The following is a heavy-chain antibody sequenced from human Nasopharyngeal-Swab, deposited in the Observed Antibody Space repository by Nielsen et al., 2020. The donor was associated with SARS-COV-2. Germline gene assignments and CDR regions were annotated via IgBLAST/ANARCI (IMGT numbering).Heavy chain of an antibody. J-gene: IGHJ5*02. D-gene: IGHD2-8*01. V-gene: IGHV3-11*04. CDR1: GFTFSDYF. CDR3: ARDGQSRTNWFDP. Sequence: GESLKISCTASGFTFSDYFISWIRQAPGKGLEWVTYISRSGSSIYYADSVKGRFTISRDNAKNSLYLQMNSLRAEDTAVYYCARDGQSRTNWFDPWGQGTVVTVSS. CDR2: ISRSGSSI.